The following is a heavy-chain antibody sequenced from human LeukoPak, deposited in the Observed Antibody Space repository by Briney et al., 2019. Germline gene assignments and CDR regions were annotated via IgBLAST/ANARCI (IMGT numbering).Heavy chain of an antibody. D-gene: IGHD3-10*01. CDR3: ARGTYDSYGMDV. J-gene: IGHJ6*02. Sequence: PSETLSLTCTVSGGSISNYYWSWIREPPGKGLEWIGYIYYSGSTNYNPSLKSRVTISVDKSRNQFSLKLSSVTAADTAVYFCARGTYDSYGMDVWGQGTTVTVSS. V-gene: IGHV4-59*12. CDR2: IYYSGST. CDR1: GGSISNYY.